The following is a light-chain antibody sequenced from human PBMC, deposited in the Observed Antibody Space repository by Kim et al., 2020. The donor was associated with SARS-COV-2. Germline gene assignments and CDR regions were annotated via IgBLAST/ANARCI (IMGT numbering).Light chain of an antibody. CDR3: SSYAGSNIWV. J-gene: IGLJ3*02. V-gene: IGLV2-8*01. CDR2: EVS. Sequence: GQSVTISCTGTSGDVCGYNYVSWYQQHPGKAPKLMIYEVSKRPSGVPDRFSGSKSGNTASLTVSGLQAEDEADYYCSSYAGSNIWVFGGGTQLTVL. CDR1: SGDVCGYNY.